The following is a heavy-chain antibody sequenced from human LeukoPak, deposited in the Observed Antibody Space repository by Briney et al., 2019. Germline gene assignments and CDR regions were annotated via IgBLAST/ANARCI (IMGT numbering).Heavy chain of an antibody. J-gene: IGHJ4*02. D-gene: IGHD6-6*01. CDR3: AREGSMTARPFVSIDY. CDR2: IHTSGST. CDR1: GGSISSSSYY. Sequence: PSETLSLTCTVSGGSISSSSYYWGWIRQPAGKGLEWIGRIHTSGSTDYNPSLKSRVTMSLDMSRNQFSLKLKSVTATDTAVYYCAREGSMTARPFVSIDYWGQGTLVTVSS. V-gene: IGHV4-61*02.